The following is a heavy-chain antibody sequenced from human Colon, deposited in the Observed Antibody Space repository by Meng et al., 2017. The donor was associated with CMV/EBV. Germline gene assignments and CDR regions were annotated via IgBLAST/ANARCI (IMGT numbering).Heavy chain of an antibody. D-gene: IGHD3/OR15-3a*01. CDR1: VYTSSSYY. J-gene: IGHJ5*02. CDR3: ARGTDFWTPEGFDP. CDR2: INPSGGST. Sequence: ASPKVSCKASVYTSSSYYRHWVRQAPGQGLEWMGIINPSGGSTSYAQKFQGRVTMTRDTSTSTVYMKLSSLRSEDTAVYYCARGTDFWTPEGFDPWGQGTLVTVSS. V-gene: IGHV1-46*01.